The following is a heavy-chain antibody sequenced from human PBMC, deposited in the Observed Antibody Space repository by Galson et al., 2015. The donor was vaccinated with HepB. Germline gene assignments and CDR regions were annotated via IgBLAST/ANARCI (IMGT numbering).Heavy chain of an antibody. CDR3: AKGHCSGGSCYRSYYYYMDV. D-gene: IGHD2-15*01. CDR1: GFTFDDYA. J-gene: IGHJ6*03. CDR2: ISWNSGSI. Sequence: SLRLSCAASGFTFDDYAMHWVRQAPGKGLEWVSGISWNSGSIGYADSVKGRFTISRDNAKNSLYLQMNSLRAEDTALYYCAKGHCSGGSCYRSYYYYMDVWGKGTTVTVSS. V-gene: IGHV3-9*01.